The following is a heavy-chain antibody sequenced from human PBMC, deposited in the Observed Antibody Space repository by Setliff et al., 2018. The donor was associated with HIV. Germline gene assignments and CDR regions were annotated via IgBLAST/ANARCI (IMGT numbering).Heavy chain of an antibody. CDR1: GDSATNSRYY. D-gene: IGHD2-2*01. V-gene: IGHV4-61*01. Sequence: PSETLSLTCTVSGDSATNSRYYWSWIRQAPGKGLQWIGFIYNSVTTNYNPSLKSRATISLDTSKNQFSLKLTSVTAADTAVYYCARGGTSSNWFGPWGQGTLVTVSS. CDR3: ARGGTSSNWFGP. J-gene: IGHJ5*02. CDR2: IYNSVTT.